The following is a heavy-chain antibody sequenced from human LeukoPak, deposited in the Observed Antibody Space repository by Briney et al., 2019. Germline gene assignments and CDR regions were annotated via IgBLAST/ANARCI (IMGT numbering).Heavy chain of an antibody. CDR3: ARPRDYGGPYFDY. V-gene: IGHV1-46*01. CDR1: GGTFSSYA. CDR2: INPSGGTT. Sequence: ASVKVSCKASGGTFSSYAISWVRQAPGQGLEWMGVINPSGGTTRYAQKFRGGVTMTRDMSTSTVYMELSSLRSEDTAVYHCARPRDYGGPYFDYWGQGTLVTVSS. J-gene: IGHJ4*02. D-gene: IGHD4-23*01.